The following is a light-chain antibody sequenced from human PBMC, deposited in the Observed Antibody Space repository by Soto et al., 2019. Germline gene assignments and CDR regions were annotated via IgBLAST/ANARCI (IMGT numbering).Light chain of an antibody. CDR3: AAWDDSLSGFYV. CDR1: SSNIGSNY. CDR2: RNN. V-gene: IGLV1-47*01. J-gene: IGLJ1*01. Sequence: QSVLTLPPSASGTPGQRVTISCSGSSSNIGSNYVYWYQQLPGTAPKLLIYRNNQRPSGVPDRFSGSKSGTSASLAISGLRSEDEADYYCAAWDDSLSGFYVFGTGTKVTV.